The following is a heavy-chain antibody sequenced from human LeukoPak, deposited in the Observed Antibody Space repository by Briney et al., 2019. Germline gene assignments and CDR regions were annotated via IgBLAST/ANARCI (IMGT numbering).Heavy chain of an antibody. J-gene: IGHJ4*02. D-gene: IGHD6-19*01. CDR2: INHSGST. Sequence: SETLSLTCAVYGGSFSGYYWSWIRQPPGKGLEWIGEINHSGSTNYNPSLKSRVTISVDTSKNQFSLKLSSVTAADTAVYYCARELSSGWCYDYWGQGTLVTVSS. CDR3: ARELSSGWCYDY. V-gene: IGHV4-34*01. CDR1: GGSFSGYY.